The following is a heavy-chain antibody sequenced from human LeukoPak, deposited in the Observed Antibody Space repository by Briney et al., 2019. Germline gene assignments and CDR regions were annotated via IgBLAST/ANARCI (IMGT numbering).Heavy chain of an antibody. J-gene: IGHJ4*02. CDR1: GNRFTSYW. CDR2: IYFGDSHT. Sequence: PGESLKISCKGSGNRFTSYWIGWVRQMPGKGLEWMGIIYFGDSHTRYSPSFQGQVTTSADKSISTAYLQWSSLKASDTAIYYCATSAGSSSSWEFDYWGQGTLVTVSS. D-gene: IGHD6-13*01. CDR3: ATSAGSSSSWEFDY. V-gene: IGHV5-51*01.